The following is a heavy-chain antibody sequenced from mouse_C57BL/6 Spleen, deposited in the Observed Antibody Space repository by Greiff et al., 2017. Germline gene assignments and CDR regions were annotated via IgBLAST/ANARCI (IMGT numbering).Heavy chain of an antibody. V-gene: IGHV1-55*01. D-gene: IGHD2-4*01. CDR1: GYTFTSYW. CDR3: ARDGDYDPFAY. Sequence: VKLQQPGAELVKPGASVKMSCKASGYTFTSYWITWVKQRPGQGLEWIGDIYPGSGSTNYNEKFKSKATRTVDTSSSTAYMQLSSLTSEDSAVYYCARDGDYDPFAYWGQGTLVTVSA. CDR2: IYPGSGST. J-gene: IGHJ3*01.